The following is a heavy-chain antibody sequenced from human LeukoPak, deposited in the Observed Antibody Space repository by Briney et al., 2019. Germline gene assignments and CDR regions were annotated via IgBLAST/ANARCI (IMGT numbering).Heavy chain of an antibody. V-gene: IGHV3-15*01. Sequence: GGSLRLPCVACGFTSSNAWMSWVRQAPGKGLECVGRVKSKTDGGTTDYVAPVKGRFTISRDDSKYTVHLQMNSLKTEDTAVYYCTTNDVWGQGTMVTVSS. CDR2: VKSKTDGGTT. CDR1: GFTSSNAW. CDR3: TTNDV. J-gene: IGHJ3*01.